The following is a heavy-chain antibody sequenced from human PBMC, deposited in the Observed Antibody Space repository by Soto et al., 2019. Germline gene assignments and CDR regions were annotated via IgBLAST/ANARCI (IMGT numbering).Heavy chain of an antibody. Sequence: QLQLQESGSGLVKPSQTLSLTCAVSGGSISSGGYSWSWIRQPPGKGLEWIGYIYHSGSIYYNPSLXGXXPISADRSKHQCSLKLSSVTAADTAAYYCARVPDYWGQGTLVTVSS. CDR1: GGSISSGGYS. V-gene: IGHV4-30-2*01. CDR2: IYHSGSI. J-gene: IGHJ4*02. CDR3: ARVPDY.